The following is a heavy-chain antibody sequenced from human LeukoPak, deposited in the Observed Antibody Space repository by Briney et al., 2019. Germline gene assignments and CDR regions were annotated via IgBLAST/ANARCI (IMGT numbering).Heavy chain of an antibody. CDR2: IYYSGST. V-gene: IGHV4-59*01. Sequence: PSETLSLTCTVSGGSISSYYWSWIRQPPGKGLEWIGYIYYSGSTNYNPSLKSRVTTSVDTSKNQFSLKLSSVTAADTAVYYCARLSSREEPPNELTGDANFDYWGQGTLVTVSS. CDR3: ARLSSREEPPNELTGDANFDY. CDR1: GGSISSYY. J-gene: IGHJ4*02. D-gene: IGHD7-27*01.